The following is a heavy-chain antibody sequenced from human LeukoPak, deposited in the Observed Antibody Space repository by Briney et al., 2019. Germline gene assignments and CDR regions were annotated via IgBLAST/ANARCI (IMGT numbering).Heavy chain of an antibody. CDR1: GYSISSGYY. CDR2: IYYSGST. J-gene: IGHJ4*02. Sequence: SETLSLTCTVSGYSISSGYYWGWIRQPPGKGLEWIGYIYYSGSTYYNPSLKSRVTISVDTSKNQFSLKLSSVTAADTAVYYCASNSPTYYYDSSGYYPFDYWGQGTLVTVSS. D-gene: IGHD3-22*01. V-gene: IGHV4-38-2*02. CDR3: ASNSPTYYYDSSGYYPFDY.